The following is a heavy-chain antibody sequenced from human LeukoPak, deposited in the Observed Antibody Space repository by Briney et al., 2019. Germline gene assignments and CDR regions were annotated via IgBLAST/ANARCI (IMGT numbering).Heavy chain of an antibody. Sequence: SETLSLTCAVYGGSFSGYYWSWIRQPPGKGLEWIGEINHSGSTNYNPSLKSRVTISVDTPKNQFSLKLSSVTAADTAVYYCARANPQQLLAFDYWGQGTLVTVSS. CDR3: ARANPQQLLAFDY. V-gene: IGHV4-34*01. CDR1: GGSFSGYY. D-gene: IGHD6-13*01. CDR2: INHSGST. J-gene: IGHJ4*02.